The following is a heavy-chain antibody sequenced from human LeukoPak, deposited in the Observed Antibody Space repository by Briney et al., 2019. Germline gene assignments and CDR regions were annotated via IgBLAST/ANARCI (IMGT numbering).Heavy chain of an antibody. Sequence: GGSLRLSCAASGFTFRSYEMNWVRQAPGKGLEWVSYISSSGSTTYYADSVKGRFTISRDNAKKSLYLQMNSLRAEDTALYYCGRGDTETIHLDYWGQGSLVTVSS. D-gene: IGHD5-18*01. CDR1: GFTFRSYE. CDR3: GRGDTETIHLDY. J-gene: IGHJ4*02. CDR2: ISSSGSTT. V-gene: IGHV3-48*03.